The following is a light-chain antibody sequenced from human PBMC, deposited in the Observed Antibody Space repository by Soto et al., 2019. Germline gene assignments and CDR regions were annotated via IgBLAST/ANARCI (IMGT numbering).Light chain of an antibody. CDR2: GNM. Sequence: QPVLTQPPSVSGAPGQTVIISCSGSSSNIGAPYDVNWYRQLPGTAPKLLIYGNMNRPSGVPDRFSGFKSGTSASLAITGLQAEDEADYYCQSYDSSLSGYVFGTGTKLTVL. CDR3: QSYDSSLSGYV. CDR1: SSNIGAPYD. J-gene: IGLJ1*01. V-gene: IGLV1-40*01.